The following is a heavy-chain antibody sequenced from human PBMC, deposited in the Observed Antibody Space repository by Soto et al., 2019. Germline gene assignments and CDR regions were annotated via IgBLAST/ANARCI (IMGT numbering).Heavy chain of an antibody. V-gene: IGHV2-5*02. CDR3: RQTVVGSYRASAFDI. Sequence: QITLKESGPTLVKPTQTLTLTCTFSGFSLSTSGVGVGWIRQPPGKALEWLALIYWDDDKRYSPSLKSRLTITKDTSKVQVVLTMTNIDAVDTSTCYCRQTVVGSYRASAFDIWGQGTMVTVSS. CDR1: GFSLSTSGVG. J-gene: IGHJ3*02. D-gene: IGHD3-16*02. CDR2: IYWDDDK.